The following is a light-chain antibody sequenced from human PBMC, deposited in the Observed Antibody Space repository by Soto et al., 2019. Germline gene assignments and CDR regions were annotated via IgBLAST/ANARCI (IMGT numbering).Light chain of an antibody. CDR2: GAS. CDR1: ENIYTN. V-gene: IGKV3-15*01. J-gene: IGKJ5*01. CDR3: QQYYNWPLT. Sequence: EIVMTQSPATLSVSPGERATLPCRAIENIYTNLAWYQQKPGQAPRLLFYGASTRATGLPARFSGTGSGTEFTLTINSLQAEDAEVYYCQQYYNWPLTFGQGTRLEIK.